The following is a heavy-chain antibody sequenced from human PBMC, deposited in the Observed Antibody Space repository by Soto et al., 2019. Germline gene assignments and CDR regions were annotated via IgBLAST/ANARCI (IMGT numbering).Heavy chain of an antibody. CDR2: ISSSSSTI. V-gene: IGHV3-48*02. J-gene: IGHJ4*02. Sequence: VGSLRLSCAASGFTSSIYSMNWVRHAPGKGLEWVSYISSSSSTIYYADSVKGRFTISRDNAKNSLYLQMNSLRDEDTAVYYCARDDAIYEHLFDYWGQGTLVTVSS. CDR3: ARDDAIYEHLFDY. D-gene: IGHD2-2*01. CDR1: GFTSSIYS.